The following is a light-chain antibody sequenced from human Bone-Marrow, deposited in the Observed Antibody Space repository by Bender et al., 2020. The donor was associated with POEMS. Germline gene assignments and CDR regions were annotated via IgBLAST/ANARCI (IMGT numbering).Light chain of an antibody. V-gene: IGLV2-8*01. CDR1: SSDVGAYNY. J-gene: IGLJ2*01. Sequence: QSALTQPASVSGSPGQSITISCTGTSSDVGAYNYVSWYQQHPGKAPKLMIYEVSKRPSGVPDRFSGSKSGNTASLTVSGLQAEDEAEYYCSSYAGSNNLVFGGGTKLTVL. CDR2: EVS. CDR3: SSYAGSNNLV.